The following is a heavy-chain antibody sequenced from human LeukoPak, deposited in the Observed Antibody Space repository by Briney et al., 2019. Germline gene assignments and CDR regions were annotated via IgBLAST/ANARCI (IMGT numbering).Heavy chain of an antibody. D-gene: IGHD6-13*01. CDR2: ISYDGRIK. CDR3: ARASIAAAGSSTY. Sequence: GGSLRLSCAASGFTFSSYGMHWVRQAPGKGLEWVAFISYDGRIKYYGDSVKGRFTISRDNSKNTLYLQMNSLRAEDTAVYYCARASIAAAGSSTYWGQGTLVTVSS. J-gene: IGHJ4*02. CDR1: GFTFSSYG. V-gene: IGHV3-30*03.